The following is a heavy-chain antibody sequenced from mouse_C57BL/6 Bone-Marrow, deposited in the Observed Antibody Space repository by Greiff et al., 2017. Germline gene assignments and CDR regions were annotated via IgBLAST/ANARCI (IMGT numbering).Heavy chain of an antibody. Sequence: DVHLVESGGGLVQPGGSLKLSCAASGFTFSDYYMYWVRQTPEKRLEWVAYISNGGGSTYYPDTVKGRFTISRDNAKNTLYLQMSRLRSEDTAMYYCARPATTPFDAMDYWGQGTSGTVSS. CDR2: ISNGGGST. V-gene: IGHV5-12*01. CDR3: ARPATTPFDAMDY. D-gene: IGHD1-2*01. J-gene: IGHJ4*01. CDR1: GFTFSDYY.